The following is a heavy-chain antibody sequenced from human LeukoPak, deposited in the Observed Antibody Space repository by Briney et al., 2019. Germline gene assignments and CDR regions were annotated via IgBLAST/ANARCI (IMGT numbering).Heavy chain of an antibody. CDR1: GFTFSSYA. D-gene: IGHD3-16*01. V-gene: IGHV3-23*01. CDR3: AVIALMIPDAFDI. CDR2: ISGSGGST. Sequence: GGSLRLSCAASGFTFSSYAMSWVRQAPGKGLEWVSVISGSGGSTYYADSVKGRFTISRDNAKNSLYLQMNSLRAEDTAVYYCAVIALMIPDAFDIWGQGTMVTVSS. J-gene: IGHJ3*02.